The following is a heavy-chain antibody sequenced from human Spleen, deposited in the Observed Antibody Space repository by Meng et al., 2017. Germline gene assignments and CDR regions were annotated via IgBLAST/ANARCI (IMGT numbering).Heavy chain of an antibody. Sequence: QVQLGQDGARWKKPGSSVKVSCKASGRTFSRNTISWVRQAPGQGPEWMGRISAYTGNTNYAQKLQGRVTMTTDTSTSTAYMELRSLRSDDTAVYYCASMIHSGSYQKWVDWFDPWGQGTLVTVSS. CDR1: GRTFSRNT. CDR3: ASMIHSGSYQKWVDWFDP. CDR2: ISAYTGNT. J-gene: IGHJ5*02. V-gene: IGHV1-18*01. D-gene: IGHD1-26*01.